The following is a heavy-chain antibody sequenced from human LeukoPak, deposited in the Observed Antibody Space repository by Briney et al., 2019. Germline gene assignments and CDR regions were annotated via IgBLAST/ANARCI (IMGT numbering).Heavy chain of an antibody. CDR2: ISYDGRNK. D-gene: IGHD2/OR15-2a*01. J-gene: IGHJ4*02. V-gene: IGHV3-30*01. Sequence: GGSLRLSCAASGFTFSSYAMHWVRQAPGKGLEWVAVISYDGRNKYYADSVKGRFTISRDNSKNALYLQMNSLRAEDTAVYYCAREFLGTPDYWGQGTLVTVSS. CDR3: AREFLGTPDY. CDR1: GFTFSSYA.